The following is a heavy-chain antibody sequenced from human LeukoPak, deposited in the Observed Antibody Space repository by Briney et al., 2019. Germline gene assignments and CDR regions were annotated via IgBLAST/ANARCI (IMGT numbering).Heavy chain of an antibody. D-gene: IGHD1-7*01. J-gene: IGHJ5*02. CDR1: GYTFTSYD. CDR3: ARDHYASITGTPFRFDP. Sequence: ASVKVSCKASGYTFTSYDISWVRQAPGQGLEWMGWISAYNGNTNYAQKLQGRVTMTTDTSTSTAYMELRSLRSDDTAVYYCARDHYASITGTPFRFDPWGQGTLVTVSS. CDR2: ISAYNGNT. V-gene: IGHV1-18*01.